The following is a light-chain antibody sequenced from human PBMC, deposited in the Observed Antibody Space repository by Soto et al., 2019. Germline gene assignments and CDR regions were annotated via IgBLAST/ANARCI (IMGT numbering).Light chain of an antibody. V-gene: IGKV1-5*01. CDR3: QQYNSYSWT. CDR2: DAS. CDR1: QSISSW. J-gene: IGKJ1*01. Sequence: DIQMTQSPSTLSASVGDRVTITCRASQSISSWLASYQQKPGKAPKLLIYDASSLQSGVPSRFSGSGSGTEFTLTISSLQPDDFATYYCQQYNSYSWTCGQGTKVEIK.